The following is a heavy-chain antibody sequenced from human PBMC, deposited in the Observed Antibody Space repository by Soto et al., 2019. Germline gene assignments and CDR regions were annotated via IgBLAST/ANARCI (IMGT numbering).Heavy chain of an antibody. Sequence: PGGSLRLSCAASGFTFSSYAMSWVRQAPGKGLEWVSAISGSGGSTYYADSVKGRFTISRDNSKNTLYLQMNSLRAEDTAVYYCARLGYCTNGVCPPPPYYYYMDVWGKGTTVTVSS. D-gene: IGHD2-8*01. V-gene: IGHV3-23*01. CDR3: ARLGYCTNGVCPPPPYYYYMDV. CDR1: GFTFSSYA. J-gene: IGHJ6*03. CDR2: ISGSGGST.